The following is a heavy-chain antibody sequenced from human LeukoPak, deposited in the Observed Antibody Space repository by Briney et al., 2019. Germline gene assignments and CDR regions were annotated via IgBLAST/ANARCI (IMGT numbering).Heavy chain of an antibody. V-gene: IGHV3-23*01. D-gene: IGHD3-10*01. J-gene: IGHJ4*02. Sequence: GGSLRLSCAASGFTFSIYSMNWVRQAPGKGLEWVSAITDGGGSTYYADSVKGRFTISRDNSRNTLFLQMNSLRAEDTAVYYCARVWGSGSFDYWGQGTLVTVSS. CDR2: ITDGGGST. CDR1: GFTFSIYS. CDR3: ARVWGSGSFDY.